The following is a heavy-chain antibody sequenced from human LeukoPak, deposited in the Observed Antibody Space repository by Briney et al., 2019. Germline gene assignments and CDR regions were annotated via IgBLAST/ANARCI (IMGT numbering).Heavy chain of an antibody. V-gene: IGHV4-59*01. CDR3: ARVGSGSYFFDY. CDR1: GGSISSYY. CDR2: IYYSGST. D-gene: IGHD3-10*01. J-gene: IGHJ4*02. Sequence: SETLSLTCTVSGGSISSYYWSWIRQPPGKGLEWIGYIYYSGSTNYNPSLKSRVTISVDTSKNQFSLKLSSVTAADTAVYYCARVGSGSYFFDYWGQGTLVTVSS.